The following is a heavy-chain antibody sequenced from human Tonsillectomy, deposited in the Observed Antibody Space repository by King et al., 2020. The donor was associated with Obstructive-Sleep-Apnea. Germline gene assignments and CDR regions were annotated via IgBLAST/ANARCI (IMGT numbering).Heavy chain of an antibody. CDR1: GGSISSYY. D-gene: IGHD4-11*01. V-gene: IGHV4-59*08. Sequence: VQLQESGPGLVKPSETLSLTCTVSGGSISSYYWSWFRQPPGKGLEWIGYIYYSGSTNYDPSLKSRVTISVDTSKNQFSLKLTSVTAADTAVYYCARQVYSDYGKFDYWGQGTLVTVSS. CDR2: IYYSGST. J-gene: IGHJ4*02. CDR3: ARQVYSDYGKFDY.